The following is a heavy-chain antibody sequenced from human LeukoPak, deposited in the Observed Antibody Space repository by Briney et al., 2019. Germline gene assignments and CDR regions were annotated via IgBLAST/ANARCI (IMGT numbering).Heavy chain of an antibody. CDR3: ARTRHYYDSRYFDL. CDR1: GYTFTSYG. Sequence: ASVKVSCKSSGYTFTSYGISWVRQAPEQGLEWMGWISAYNGNTNYAQKLQGRVTMTTDTSTSTAYMELRSLRSDDTAVYYCARTRHYYDSRYFDLWGRGTLVTVSS. D-gene: IGHD3-22*01. V-gene: IGHV1-18*01. J-gene: IGHJ2*01. CDR2: ISAYNGNT.